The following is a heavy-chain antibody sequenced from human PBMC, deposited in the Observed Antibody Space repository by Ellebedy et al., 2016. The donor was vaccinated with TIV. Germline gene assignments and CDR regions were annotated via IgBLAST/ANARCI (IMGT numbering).Heavy chain of an antibody. D-gene: IGHD4/OR15-4a*01. J-gene: IGHJ6*03. CDR1: GFTFTGHG. CDR3: AREMLTGYYYYMDF. V-gene: IGHV3-33*08. CDR2: IWYDGNNK. Sequence: GESLKISXVASGFTFTGHGMSWIRQAPGKGLEWVAFIWYDGNNKYYAESVKGRFTISRDNSRNTLYLQMNSLRVEDTAVYYCAREMLTGYYYYMDFWGKGTMVTVSS.